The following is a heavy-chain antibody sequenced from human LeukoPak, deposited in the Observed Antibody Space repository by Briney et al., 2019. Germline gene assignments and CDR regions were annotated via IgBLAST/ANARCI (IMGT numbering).Heavy chain of an antibody. J-gene: IGHJ4*02. CDR1: GFTFSTYG. V-gene: IGHV3-33*01. Sequence: PGWSLRLSCAASGFTFSTYGIHWVRQGPGKGLEGVAVIWYDGSNKYYADSVKGRFTISRDNSKNTLYWQMYNLRAEDTAVYYCARAVGPYDYWGQGILVTVSS. D-gene: IGHD3-10*01. CDR3: ARAVGPYDY. CDR2: IWYDGSNK.